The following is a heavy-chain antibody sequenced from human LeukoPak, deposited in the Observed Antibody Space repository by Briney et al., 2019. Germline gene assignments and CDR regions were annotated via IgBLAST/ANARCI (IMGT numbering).Heavy chain of an antibody. V-gene: IGHV3-21*01. Sequence: PGGSLRLSCAASGFTSSIYSMSWVRQAPEKGREWVSSISIISSYIYYADSVKGPFTISRDNAKKSLYLQMNRLRDEDTAVYYCARALGYSSGWYQYYFDYWGKGTLVSVSS. CDR1: GFTSSIYS. CDR3: ARALGYSSGWYQYYFDY. D-gene: IGHD6-19*01. J-gene: IGHJ4*02. CDR2: ISIISSYI.